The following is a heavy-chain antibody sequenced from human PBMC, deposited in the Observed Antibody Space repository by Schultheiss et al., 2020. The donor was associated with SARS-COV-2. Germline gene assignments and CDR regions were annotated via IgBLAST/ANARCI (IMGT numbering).Heavy chain of an antibody. CDR3: ARVVGYSSSSYTDAFDI. Sequence: GGSLRLSCAASGFAFHDYAMNWVRQAPGKGLEWVSCISWNSGSIGYADSVKGRFTISRDNAKNSLYLQMNSLRAEDTALYYCARVVGYSSSSYTDAFDIWGQGTMVTVSS. J-gene: IGHJ3*02. CDR1: GFAFHDYA. CDR2: ISWNSGSI. V-gene: IGHV3-9*01. D-gene: IGHD6-6*01.